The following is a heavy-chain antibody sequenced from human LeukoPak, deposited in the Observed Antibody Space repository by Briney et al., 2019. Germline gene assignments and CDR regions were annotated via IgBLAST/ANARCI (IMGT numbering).Heavy chain of an antibody. J-gene: IGHJ6*04. D-gene: IGHD3-10*02. V-gene: IGHV1-3*03. CDR1: GYTITSYT. Sequence: GASVKVSCKASGYTITSYTIHWVRQAPGQRLEWMGWINAGNGNTKYSQEFQDRVTITRDTSASTVYMELSSLRSEDTAVYYCARARFGECLDVWGKGTTVTISS. CDR2: INAGNGNT. CDR3: ARARFGECLDV.